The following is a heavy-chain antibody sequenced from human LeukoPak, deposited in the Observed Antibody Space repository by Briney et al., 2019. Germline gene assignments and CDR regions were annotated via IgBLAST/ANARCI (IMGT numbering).Heavy chain of an antibody. D-gene: IGHD2-15*01. CDR3: ARFPGSAEYRHYYYMDV. J-gene: IGHJ6*03. CDR1: GGSISSYY. Sequence: SETLSLTCTVSGGSISSYYWSWIRQPPGKGLEWIGYIYYSDSTNYNPSLKSRVTVSVDTSKNQFSLKLSSVTAAGTAVYYCARFPGSAEYRHYYYMDVWGKGTTVTVSS. V-gene: IGHV4-59*01. CDR2: IYYSDST.